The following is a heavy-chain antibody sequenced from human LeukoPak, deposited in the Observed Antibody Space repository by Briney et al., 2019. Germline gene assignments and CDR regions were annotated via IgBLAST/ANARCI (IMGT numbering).Heavy chain of an antibody. CDR2: IKGDDSAR. Sequence: GGSLRLSCAASGFTSSTYWMAWVRQAPGKGLEWVANIKGDDSARHQADSVKGRFTISRDNAQNSVYLQMSSLRGEDTAIYYCARDVVGSLDYWGQGTLVTVSS. V-gene: IGHV3-7*01. J-gene: IGHJ4*02. CDR1: GFTSSTYW. D-gene: IGHD1-26*01. CDR3: ARDVVGSLDY.